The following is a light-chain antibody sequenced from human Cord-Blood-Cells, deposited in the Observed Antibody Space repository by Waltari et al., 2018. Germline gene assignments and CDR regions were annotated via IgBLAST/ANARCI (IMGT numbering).Light chain of an antibody. Sequence: EIVLTQSPATLSFSPGERATVSCRASQRVSSYLAWYQQKPGQAPRLLIYDASNRATGIPARFSGSGSGTDFTLTISSLEPEDFAVYYCQQRSNWPPYTFGQGTKLEIK. CDR2: DAS. CDR3: QQRSNWPPYT. CDR1: QRVSSY. J-gene: IGKJ2*01. V-gene: IGKV3-11*01.